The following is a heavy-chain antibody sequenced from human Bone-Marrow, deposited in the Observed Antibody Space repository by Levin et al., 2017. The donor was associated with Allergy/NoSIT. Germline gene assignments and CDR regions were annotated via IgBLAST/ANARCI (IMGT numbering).Heavy chain of an antibody. CDR2: IYPGDSDT. CDR3: ARLIRHCSSTSCYGSGWFDP. CDR1: GYSFTTYW. J-gene: IGHJ5*02. V-gene: IGHV5-51*01. D-gene: IGHD2-2*01. Sequence: ASVKVSCKGSGYSFTTYWIGWVRQMPGKGLEWMGIIYPGDSDTRYSPSFQGQVTISADKSISTAYLQWSSLKASDTAMYYCARLIRHCSSTSCYGSGWFDPWGQGTLVTVSS.